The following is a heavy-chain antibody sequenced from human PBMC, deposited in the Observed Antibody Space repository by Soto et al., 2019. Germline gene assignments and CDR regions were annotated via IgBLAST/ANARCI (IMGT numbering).Heavy chain of an antibody. V-gene: IGHV4-34*01. CDR2: INRGGST. Sequence: SATLDLTCAVYGGSFSDYYWSWIRQPPGKGLEWIGEINRGGSTNYNPSLKSRVTMSVDTSKNQFSLKLSSVTAADTAVYYCARAIAAVDYYYYGMDVWGQGTTVTVSS. CDR3: ARAIAAVDYYYYGMDV. J-gene: IGHJ6*02. CDR1: GGSFSDYY. D-gene: IGHD6-13*01.